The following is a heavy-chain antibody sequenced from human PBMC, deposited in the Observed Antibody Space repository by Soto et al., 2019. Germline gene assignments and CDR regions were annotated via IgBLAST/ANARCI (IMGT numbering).Heavy chain of an antibody. J-gene: IGHJ4*02. CDR2: INAGNGNT. V-gene: IGHV1-3*01. CDR3: ARSEVTIVGNFDY. CDR1: GYTFTSYA. Sequence: ASVKVSCKASGYTFTSYAMHWVRQAPGQRLEWMGWINAGNGNTKYSQKFQGRVTITRDTSASTAYMELSSLRSENTAVFYCARSEVTIVGNFDYWGQGTLVTVPS. D-gene: IGHD3-22*01.